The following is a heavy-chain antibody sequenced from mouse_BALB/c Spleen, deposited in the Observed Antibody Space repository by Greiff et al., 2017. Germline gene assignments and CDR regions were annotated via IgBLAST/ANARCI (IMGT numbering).Heavy chain of an antibody. V-gene: IGHV3-6*02. CDR2: ISYDGSN. CDR3: ARELWLRRAY. Sequence: DVQLQESGPGLVKPSQSLSLTCSVTGYSITSGYYWNWIRQFPGNKLEWMGYISYDGSNNYNPSLKNRISITRDTSKNQFFLKLNSVTTEDTATYYCARELWLRRAYWGQGTLVTVSA. J-gene: IGHJ3*01. D-gene: IGHD2-2*01. CDR1: GYSITSGYY.